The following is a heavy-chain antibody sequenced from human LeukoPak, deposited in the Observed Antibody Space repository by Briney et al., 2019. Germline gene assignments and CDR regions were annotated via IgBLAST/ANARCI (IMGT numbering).Heavy chain of an antibody. CDR3: ALSAQQWLVRRELWYLDL. J-gene: IGHJ2*01. CDR1: GGSISSGDYY. Sequence: SQTLSLTCTVSGGSISSGDYYWSWIRQPPGKGLEWIGYIYYSGSTYYNPSLKSRVTISVDTSKNQFSLKLSSVTAADTAVYYCALSAQQWLVRRELWYLDLWGRGTLVTVSS. CDR2: IYYSGST. V-gene: IGHV4-30-4*01. D-gene: IGHD6-19*01.